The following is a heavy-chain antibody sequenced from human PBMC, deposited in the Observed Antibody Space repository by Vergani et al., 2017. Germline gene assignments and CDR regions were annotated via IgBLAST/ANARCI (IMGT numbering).Heavy chain of an antibody. CDR2: ISSSGSTI. Sequence: QVQLVESGGGLVKPGGSLRLSCAASGFTFSDYYMSWIRQAPGKGLEWVSYISSSGSTIYYADSVKSRFTIARDNAKNSLYLQMNSLRAEDTAVYYCARSHSSSWYFYNWFDPWGQGTLVTVSA. V-gene: IGHV3-11*01. D-gene: IGHD6-13*01. J-gene: IGHJ5*02. CDR3: ARSHSSSWYFYNWFDP. CDR1: GFTFSDYY.